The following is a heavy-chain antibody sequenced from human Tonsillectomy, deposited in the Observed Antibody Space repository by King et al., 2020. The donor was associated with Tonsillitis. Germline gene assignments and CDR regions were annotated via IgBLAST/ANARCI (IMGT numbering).Heavy chain of an antibody. Sequence: VQLVESGGGLIQPGGSLRLSCAASGFTVSSNYMTWVRQAPGKGLEWVSVIYSGGSTYYADSVRGRFTISRDNSKNTLYLQINSLRAEDTAVYYCARDRLGEMATNYYGMDVWGQGTTVTVSS. V-gene: IGHV3-53*01. D-gene: IGHD5-24*01. CDR1: GFTVSSNY. J-gene: IGHJ6*02. CDR3: ARDRLGEMATNYYGMDV. CDR2: IYSGGST.